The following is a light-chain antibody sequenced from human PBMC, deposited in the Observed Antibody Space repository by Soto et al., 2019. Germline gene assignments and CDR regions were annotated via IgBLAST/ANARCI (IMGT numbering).Light chain of an antibody. Sequence: EILLTQYPATLSVFPGERATLSCGGSQSVSSKLAWYQHKPGQAPRLLIFGASTRATGIPVSFSGSGSGRQFTLTISSLQSEDFAVYYCHQYNDGPGGTFGHGTKVDIK. CDR1: QSVSSK. CDR2: GAS. CDR3: HQYNDGPGGT. V-gene: IGKV3-15*01. J-gene: IGKJ1*01.